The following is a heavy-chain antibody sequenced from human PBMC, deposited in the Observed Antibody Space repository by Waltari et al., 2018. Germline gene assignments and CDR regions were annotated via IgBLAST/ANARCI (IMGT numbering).Heavy chain of an antibody. CDR2: FDPEDGET. J-gene: IGHJ6*03. V-gene: IGHV1-24*01. CDR3: ATSGGWLQLGYYYYYMDV. Sequence: QVQLVKSGAEVKKPGASVKVSCKVSGYTLTALSMHWVRQSPGKGLEWMGGFDPEDGETIYAQKFQGRVTMTEDTSTDTAYMELSSLRSEDTAVYYCATSGGWLQLGYYYYYMDVWGKGTTVTVSS. D-gene: IGHD5-12*01. CDR1: GYTLTALS.